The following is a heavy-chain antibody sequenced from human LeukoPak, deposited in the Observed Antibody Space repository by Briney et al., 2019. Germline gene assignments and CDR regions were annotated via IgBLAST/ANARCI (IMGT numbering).Heavy chain of an antibody. D-gene: IGHD1-26*01. Sequence: SGGSLRLSCGASGFKFDDYAMHWVRQGPGKGLEWVSGISWNSGSITYADSVKGRFTISRDNAKNTLYLQMKSLRVEDTALYYCVRDWDHFDLDSWGQGTLVTVSS. J-gene: IGHJ5*01. V-gene: IGHV3-9*01. CDR1: GFKFDDYA. CDR2: ISWNSGSI. CDR3: VRDWDHFDLDS.